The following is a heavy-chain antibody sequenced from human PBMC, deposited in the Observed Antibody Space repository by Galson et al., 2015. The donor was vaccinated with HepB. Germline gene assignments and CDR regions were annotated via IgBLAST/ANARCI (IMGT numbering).Heavy chain of an antibody. J-gene: IGHJ4*02. Sequence: LSLTCTVSGDSVTTGHWSWIRQSPGKGLEWIGYIYSIASTNQNPSIESRVSMSLDTSKNQFSLKLRSVNAADTAVYYCARGRQFYTSWGQGTLVTVSS. V-gene: IGHV4-59*02. D-gene: IGHD2-2*02. CDR2: IYSIAST. CDR1: GDSVTTGH. CDR3: ARGRQFYTS.